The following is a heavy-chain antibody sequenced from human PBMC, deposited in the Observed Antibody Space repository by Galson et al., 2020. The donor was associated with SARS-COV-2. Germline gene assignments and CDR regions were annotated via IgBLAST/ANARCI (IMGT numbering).Heavy chain of an antibody. D-gene: IGHD6-13*01. CDR3: ARHGSSWYYFDY. J-gene: IGHJ4*02. Sequence: SETLSLTCGVSDYSITRVYYWAWVRQSPGKGLEWIGSIYYSGNSYQNPSLKTRVTMSVDTSKNQFSLRLDSVTAADRAMYYCARHGSSWYYFDYWGQGALVTVSS. CDR2: IYYSGNS. V-gene: IGHV4-38-2*01. CDR1: DYSITRVYY.